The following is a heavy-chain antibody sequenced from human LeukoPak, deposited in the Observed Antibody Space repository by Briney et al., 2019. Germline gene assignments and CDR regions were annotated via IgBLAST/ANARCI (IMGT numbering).Heavy chain of an antibody. CDR1: GFSFSSYG. Sequence: GRSLRLSCAASGFSFSSYGMHWVRQAPGKGLVWLTVISYDGNTIYYADSVKGRFTISRDNSKNTLYLQMNSLRIEDTAVYFCAKDLSVVGAHDSFDVWGQGTMVTVSS. D-gene: IGHD1-26*01. V-gene: IGHV3-30*18. CDR3: AKDLSVVGAHDSFDV. CDR2: ISYDGNTI. J-gene: IGHJ3*01.